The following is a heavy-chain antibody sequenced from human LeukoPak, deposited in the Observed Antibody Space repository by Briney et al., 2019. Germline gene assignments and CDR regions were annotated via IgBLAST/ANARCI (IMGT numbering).Heavy chain of an antibody. CDR1: GGPFSRYT. CDR2: ILPSFGTA. Sequence: ASVNVSCRVSGGPFSRYTISWVRQAPAQGLEWMGGILPSFGTANYAQKFQVRVTITADESTGTAYMELRSLRSEDTAVYYCARVFRGLLGGSYYYFDSWGQGTLVAVSS. CDR3: ARVFRGLLGGSYYYFDS. J-gene: IGHJ4*02. D-gene: IGHD3-10*01. V-gene: IGHV1-69*13.